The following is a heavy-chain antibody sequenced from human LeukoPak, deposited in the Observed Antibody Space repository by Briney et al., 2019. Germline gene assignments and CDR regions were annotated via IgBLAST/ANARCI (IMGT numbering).Heavy chain of an antibody. CDR1: GFTFDDYA. D-gene: IGHD1-26*01. CDR2: ISWDSGSI. Sequence: GGSLRLSCAASGFTFDDYAMHWVRQAPGKGLEWVSGISWDSGSIGYADSVKGRFTISRDNSKNTLYLQMNSLRAEDTAIYYCAKEYTGTFSPFPSYFDNWGQGTLVTVSS. V-gene: IGHV3-9*01. CDR3: AKEYTGTFSPFPSYFDN. J-gene: IGHJ4*02.